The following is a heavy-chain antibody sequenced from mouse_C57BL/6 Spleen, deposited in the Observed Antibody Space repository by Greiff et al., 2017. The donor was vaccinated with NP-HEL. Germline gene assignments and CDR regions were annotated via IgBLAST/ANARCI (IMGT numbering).Heavy chain of an antibody. Sequence: QVQLQQPGAELVKPGASVKMSCKASGYTFTSYWITWVKQRPGQGLEWIGDIYPGSGSTNYNEKFKSKAKLTVDTSSSTAYMQLSILTSEDSAVYYCARFNYYGSSYLPVWGTGTTVTVSS. V-gene: IGHV1-55*01. CDR3: ARFNYYGSSYLPV. CDR1: GYTFTSYW. CDR2: IYPGSGST. D-gene: IGHD1-1*01. J-gene: IGHJ1*03.